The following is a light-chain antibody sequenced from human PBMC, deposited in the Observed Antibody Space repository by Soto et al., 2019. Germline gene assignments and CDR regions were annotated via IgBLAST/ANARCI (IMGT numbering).Light chain of an antibody. V-gene: IGLV2-8*01. CDR1: SSDVGGYNY. Sequence: QSVLTQPPSASGSPVQSVAISCTGTSSDVGGYNYVSWYQQHPGKAPKLMIYEVNKRPSGVPDRFSGSKSGNTDSLTVSGLQAEDEADYYCSSYAGSSNVFGTGTKVTVL. CDR2: EVN. J-gene: IGLJ1*01. CDR3: SSYAGSSNV.